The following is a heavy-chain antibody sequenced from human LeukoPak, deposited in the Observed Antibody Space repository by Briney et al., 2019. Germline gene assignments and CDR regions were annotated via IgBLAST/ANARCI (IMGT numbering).Heavy chain of an antibody. CDR2: IYYSGST. CDR3: ASSEAVAYFDY. CDR1: GGSISSYY. Sequence: PSETLSLTCTVSGGSISSYYWSWIRQPPGKGLEWIGYIYYSGSTNYNPSLKSRVTISVDTSKNQFSLKLSSVTAADTAVYYCASSEAVAYFDYWGQGTLVTVSS. J-gene: IGHJ4*02. V-gene: IGHV4-59*01. D-gene: IGHD6-19*01.